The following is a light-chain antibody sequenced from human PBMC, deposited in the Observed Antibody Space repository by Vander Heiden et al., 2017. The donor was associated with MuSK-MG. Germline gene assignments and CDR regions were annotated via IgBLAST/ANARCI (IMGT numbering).Light chain of an antibody. Sequence: SFELTQPPSVSVSPGQTGRIACSGESVGDTYAFWYQQRPGQSPVLVISQDTKRPSGIPERFSGSNSGNTATLTISGAQAVDEADYFCQAWDSSFAVFGGGTKLTVL. CDR3: QAWDSSFAV. CDR2: QDT. J-gene: IGLJ3*02. V-gene: IGLV3-1*01. CDR1: SVGDTY.